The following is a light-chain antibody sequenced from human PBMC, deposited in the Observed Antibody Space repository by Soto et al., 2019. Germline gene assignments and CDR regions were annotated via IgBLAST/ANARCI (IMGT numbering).Light chain of an antibody. CDR3: SSYAGSKNVV. V-gene: IGLV2-8*01. Sequence: QSVLTQPPSASGSPGQSVTISCTGTSSDVGAYNYISWYQQHPGTAPKLMIYEVSQRPSGVPDRFSGSKSGNTASLTVSGLQAEDEADYYCSSYAGSKNVVFGGGTQLTVL. CDR2: EVS. CDR1: SSDVGAYNY. J-gene: IGLJ2*01.